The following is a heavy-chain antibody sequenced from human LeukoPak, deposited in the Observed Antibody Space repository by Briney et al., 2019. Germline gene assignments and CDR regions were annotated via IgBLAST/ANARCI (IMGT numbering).Heavy chain of an antibody. CDR3: ATVSGTVTRDAFDI. Sequence: ASVKVSCKVSGYTLTELSMHWVRQAPGKGLEWMGGFDPKDGETIYAQKFQGRVTMTEDTSTDTAYMELSSLRSEDTAVYYCATVSGTVTRDAFDIWGQGTMVTVSS. J-gene: IGHJ3*02. CDR1: GYTLTELS. V-gene: IGHV1-24*01. D-gene: IGHD4-17*01. CDR2: FDPKDGET.